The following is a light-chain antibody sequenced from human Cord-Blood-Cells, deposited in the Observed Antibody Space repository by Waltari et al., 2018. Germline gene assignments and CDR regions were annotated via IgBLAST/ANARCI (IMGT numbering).Light chain of an antibody. V-gene: IGLV8-61*01. CDR1: SGSVSTSYY. CDR3: VLYMGSGIRV. Sequence: QTVVTQEPSFSVSPGGTVTLTCGLSSGSVSTSYYPRWYQQTPGQAPRTLSYSTTTRSSGVPDRFSGSILGNKAALTITGAQADDESEYYCVLYMGSGIRVFGGGTKLTVL. CDR2: STT. J-gene: IGLJ3*02.